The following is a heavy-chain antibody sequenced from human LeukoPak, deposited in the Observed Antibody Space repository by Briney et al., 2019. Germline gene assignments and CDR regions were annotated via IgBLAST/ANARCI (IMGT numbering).Heavy chain of an antibody. CDR3: ARGGGIGWVDFDH. CDR1: GFTVSSNY. D-gene: IGHD6-19*01. CDR2: ISVDGSKK. Sequence: GGSLRLSCAASGFTVSSNYMSWVRQAPGKGLEWVTVISVDGSKKFYADFVKGRFTISRDNSKNTVYLQVNSLRAEDTAMYYCARGGGIGWVDFDHWGQGTLVTVSS. V-gene: IGHV3-30*14. J-gene: IGHJ4*02.